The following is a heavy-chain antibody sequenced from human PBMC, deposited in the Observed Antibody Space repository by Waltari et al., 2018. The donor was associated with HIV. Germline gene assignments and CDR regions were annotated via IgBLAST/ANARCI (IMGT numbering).Heavy chain of an antibody. Sequence: EVQLVESGGDLLKPGGCLRLSCAGSGSTLHHVGVGWVRQAPGKGLEWVGQTKAKSDGGATDFAAVVKGRFTISRDDSKNTVYLQMNSLKIEDTAIYYCATEKSFGSGNYFEYWGQGTLVTVSS. CDR1: GSTLHHVG. J-gene: IGHJ4*02. D-gene: IGHD3-10*01. V-gene: IGHV3-15*01. CDR2: TKAKSDGGAT. CDR3: ATEKSFGSGNYFEY.